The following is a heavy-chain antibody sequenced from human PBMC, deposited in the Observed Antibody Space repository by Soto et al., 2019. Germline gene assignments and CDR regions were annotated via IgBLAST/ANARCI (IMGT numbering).Heavy chain of an antibody. Sequence: ESGGGLVKPGGSLRLSCAASGFTFRDYYMSWIRQAPGKGLEWVSYISSSGSTIYYADSVKGRFTISRDNAKNSLYLQMNSLRAEDTAVYYCARRQRWLQLAEEYYFDYWGQGTLVTVSS. CDR1: GFTFRDYY. D-gene: IGHD5-12*01. CDR2: ISSSGSTI. CDR3: ARRQRWLQLAEEYYFDY. J-gene: IGHJ4*02. V-gene: IGHV3-11*01.